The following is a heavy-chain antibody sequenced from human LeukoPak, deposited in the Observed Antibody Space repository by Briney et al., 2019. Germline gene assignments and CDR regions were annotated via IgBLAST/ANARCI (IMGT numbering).Heavy chain of an antibody. D-gene: IGHD6-13*01. J-gene: IGHJ4*02. Sequence: SETLSLTCTVSGGSISSYYWSWIRQPPGKGLEWIGSIYYSGSTYYNPSLKSRVTISVDTSKNQFSLKLSSVTAADTAVYYCARLGAAAGTGFYWGQGTLVTVSS. CDR2: IYYSGST. V-gene: IGHV4-59*05. CDR3: ARLGAAAGTGFY. CDR1: GGSISSYY.